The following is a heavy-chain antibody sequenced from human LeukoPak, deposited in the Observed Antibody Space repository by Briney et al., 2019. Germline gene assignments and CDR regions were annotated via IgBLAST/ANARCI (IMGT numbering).Heavy chain of an antibody. V-gene: IGHV1-2*02. CDR3: ARDRGGITNFGVVTHDAFDI. J-gene: IGHJ3*02. Sequence: ASVKVSCKASGYTFTGYYMHWVRQAPGQGLEWMGWINPNSGGTNYAQKFQGRVTMTRDTSISTAYMELSRLRSDDTAVYYCARDRGGITNFGVVTHDAFDIWGQGTMVTVSS. CDR1: GYTFTGYY. D-gene: IGHD3-3*01. CDR2: INPNSGGT.